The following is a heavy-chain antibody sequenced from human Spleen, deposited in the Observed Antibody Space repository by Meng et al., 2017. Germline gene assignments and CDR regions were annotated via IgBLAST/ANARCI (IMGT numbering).Heavy chain of an antibody. V-gene: IGHV4-30-4*01. CDR1: GGSISSGDSY. Sequence: QVQLQESGPGLVKASQTLSLPCTVSGGSISSGDSYWSWIRQPPGKGLEWIGYIYYSGSTYYNPSLKSRLIMSVDTSRNQFSLKLSSVTAADTAVYYCVRSRAWVRTGFDPWGQGTLVTVSS. CDR3: VRSRAWVRTGFDP. D-gene: IGHD1-26*01. J-gene: IGHJ5*02. CDR2: IYYSGST.